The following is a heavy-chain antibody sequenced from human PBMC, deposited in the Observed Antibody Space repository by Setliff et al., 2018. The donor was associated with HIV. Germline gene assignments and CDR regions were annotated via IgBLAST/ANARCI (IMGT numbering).Heavy chain of an antibody. V-gene: IGHV1-69*13. Sequence: ASLKVSCKASGGTFNLYAINWVRQAPGQGLEWMGGIIPIFNTANYAQKFQGRVTITADGSTSTAYMELSSLRFEDTATYYCARDQATGYEKVWFSWIDPWGQGTLVTVSS. CDR3: ARDQATGYEKVWFSWIDP. CDR1: GGTFNLYA. CDR2: IIPIFNTA. D-gene: IGHD5-12*01. J-gene: IGHJ5*02.